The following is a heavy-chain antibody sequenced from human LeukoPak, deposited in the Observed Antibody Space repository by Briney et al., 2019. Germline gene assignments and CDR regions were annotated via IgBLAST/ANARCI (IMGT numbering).Heavy chain of an antibody. CDR2: IYGGANT. CDR1: GFTVSSNY. D-gene: IGHD4-17*01. CDR3: ARGPHGGYIFFAY. V-gene: IGHV3-66*01. Sequence: GGSLRLSCAASGFTVSSNYMTWVRQAPGKGLEWVSLIYGGANTYYADSVKGKFTISRDNSKNTLYIQMKRLRDEGTAVYYCARGPHGGYIFFAYWGEGTLVSVSS. J-gene: IGHJ4*02.